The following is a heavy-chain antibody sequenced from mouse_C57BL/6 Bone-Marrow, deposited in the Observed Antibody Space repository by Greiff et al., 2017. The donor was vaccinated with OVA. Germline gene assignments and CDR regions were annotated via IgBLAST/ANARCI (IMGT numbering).Heavy chain of an antibody. CDR1: GFTFSSYT. V-gene: IGHV5-9*01. Sequence: EVQRVESGGGLVKPGGSLKLSCAASGFTFSSYTMSWVRQTPEKRLEWVATISGGGGNTYYPDSVKGRFTISRDNAKNTLYLQMSSLRSEDTALYYCARHEGPYGKGNYWGQGTTLTVSS. D-gene: IGHD1-1*01. CDR2: ISGGGGNT. J-gene: IGHJ2*01. CDR3: ARHEGPYGKGNY.